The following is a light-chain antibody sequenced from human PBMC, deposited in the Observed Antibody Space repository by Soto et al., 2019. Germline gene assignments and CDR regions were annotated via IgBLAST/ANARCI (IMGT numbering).Light chain of an antibody. CDR3: QLRSHWPRR. J-gene: IGKJ1*01. CDR1: QRVSSRY. CDR2: DVS. Sequence: IVLTQSPGTLSLSPGERATLSCRASQRVSSRYSAWYQQKPGQAPRLLIYDVSNRATGIPARFSGSGSGTDFSLTISSLEPEDFTVYYCQLRSHWPRRSGQGANADIK. V-gene: IGKV3-11*01.